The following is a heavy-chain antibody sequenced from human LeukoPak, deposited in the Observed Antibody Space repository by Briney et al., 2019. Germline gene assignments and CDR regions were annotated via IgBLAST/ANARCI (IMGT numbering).Heavy chain of an antibody. CDR1: GFTFSSYS. D-gene: IGHD3-22*01. V-gene: IGHV3-21*04. Sequence: GGSLRLSCAASGFTFSSYSMNWVRQAPGKGLEWVSSISSSSSYIYYADSVKGRFTISRDNSKNTLYLQMNSLRAEDTAVYYCATLDSSAYYAYYYYYGMDVWGQGTTVTVSS. CDR2: ISSSSSYI. CDR3: ATLDSSAYYAYYYYYGMDV. J-gene: IGHJ6*02.